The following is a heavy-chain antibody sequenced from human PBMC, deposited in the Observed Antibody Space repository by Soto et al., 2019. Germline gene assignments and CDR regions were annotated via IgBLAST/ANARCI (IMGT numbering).Heavy chain of an antibody. D-gene: IGHD2-15*01. CDR2: VSYDGRDE. J-gene: IGHJ4*02. V-gene: IGHV3-30*03. CDR3: ARDCSGGSGYFDY. Sequence: QVQLVESGGGVVQPGRSLRLSCAVSGFTFSSYGMHWVRQAPGKGLEWVAGVSYDGRDEFYADSVKGRLTISRDNSTSTLFLQMNSLRVEDTAVYYCARDCSGGSGYFDYWGQGTQVPVSS. CDR1: GFTFSSYG.